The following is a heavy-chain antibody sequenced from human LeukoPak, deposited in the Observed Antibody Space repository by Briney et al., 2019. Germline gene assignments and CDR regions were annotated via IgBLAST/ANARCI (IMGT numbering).Heavy chain of an antibody. D-gene: IGHD3-3*01. CDR2: IIPIFGTA. V-gene: IGHV1-69*05. CDR1: GGTFSSYA. Sequence: SVKVSCXASGGTFSSYAISWVRQAPGQGLEWMGRIIPIFGTANYAQKFQGRVTITTDESTSTAYMELSSLRSEDTAVYYCARATLRFFFYFDYWGQGTLVTVSS. J-gene: IGHJ4*02. CDR3: ARATLRFFFYFDY.